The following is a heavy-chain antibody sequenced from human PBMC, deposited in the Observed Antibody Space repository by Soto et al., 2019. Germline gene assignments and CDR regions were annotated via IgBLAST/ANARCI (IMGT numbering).Heavy chain of an antibody. CDR2: INAGNGNT. CDR1: GYTFTSYA. J-gene: IGHJ5*02. D-gene: IGHD6-13*01. CDR3: ARRRVSSSWGNWFDP. Sequence: QVQLVQSGAEVKKPGASVKVSCKASGYTFTSYAMHWVRQAPGQRLEWMGWINAGNGNTKYSQKFQGRVTITRDTSASTAYMELSSLRSEDTAVYYCARRRVSSSWGNWFDPWGQGTLVTVSS. V-gene: IGHV1-3*01.